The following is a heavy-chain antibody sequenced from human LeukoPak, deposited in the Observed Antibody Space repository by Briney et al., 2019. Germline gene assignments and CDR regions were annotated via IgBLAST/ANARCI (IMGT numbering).Heavy chain of an antibody. CDR1: GGSISSYY. D-gene: IGHD5-24*01. V-gene: IGHV4-59*01. CDR2: IYYSGST. Sequence: PSETLSLTCTVSGGSISSYYWSWIRQPPGKGLEWIGYIYYSGSTNYNPSLKSRVTISVDMSKNQFSLKLSSVTAADTAVYYCARVGQGGRWLQFDYWGQGTLVTVSS. J-gene: IGHJ4*02. CDR3: ARVGQGGRWLQFDY.